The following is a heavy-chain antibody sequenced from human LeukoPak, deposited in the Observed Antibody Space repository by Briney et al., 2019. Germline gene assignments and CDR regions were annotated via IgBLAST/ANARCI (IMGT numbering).Heavy chain of an antibody. CDR1: GGSVSRSPYY. V-gene: IGHV4-39*07. CDR3: ARDLRADIGGY. J-gene: IGHJ4*02. D-gene: IGHD5-12*01. Sequence: KTSETLSLTCTVSGGSVSRSPYYWGWIRQPPGKGLEWIGNIYYSGSTYYNPSLKSRVTISVDTSKNQFSLKLSSVTAADTAVYYCARDLRADIGGYWGQGTLVTVSS. CDR2: IYYSGST.